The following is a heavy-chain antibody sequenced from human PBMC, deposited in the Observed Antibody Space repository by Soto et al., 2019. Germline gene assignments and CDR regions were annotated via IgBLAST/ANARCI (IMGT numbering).Heavy chain of an antibody. J-gene: IGHJ6*02. CDR2: IYPGDSDT. V-gene: IGHV5-51*01. CDR1: GYTFTNYW. Sequence: GESLKISCKGSGYTFTNYWIGWVRQMPGKGPEWMGIIYPGDSDTKYNPSFQGQVTISADKSITTTYLQWSSLKASDTAIYYCAASIFYYGMDVWGQGTAVTVSS. CDR3: AASIFYYGMDV.